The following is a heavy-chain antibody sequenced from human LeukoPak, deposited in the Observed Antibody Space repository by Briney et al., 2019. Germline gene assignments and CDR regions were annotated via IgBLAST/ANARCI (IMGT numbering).Heavy chain of an antibody. Sequence: GGSLRLSCAASGFTFSDYWMTWVRQAPGRGLQWVATIKSDGSEKFYVDSVKGRFTISSDNAQNSLSLQMNSLRADDSAAYFCTRGTNNNRYWGQGTLVTVSS. CDR3: TRGTNNNRY. J-gene: IGHJ4*02. CDR2: IKSDGSEK. CDR1: GFTFSDYW. D-gene: IGHD1/OR15-1a*01. V-gene: IGHV3-7*01.